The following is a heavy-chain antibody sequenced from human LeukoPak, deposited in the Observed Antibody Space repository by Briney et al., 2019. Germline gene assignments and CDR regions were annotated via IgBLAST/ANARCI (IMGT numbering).Heavy chain of an antibody. V-gene: IGHV1-3*01. CDR3: ASDPVAGYYYGMDV. CDR1: GYTFTSYA. CDR2: INAGNGNT. J-gene: IGHJ6*02. D-gene: IGHD6-19*01. Sequence: GGSLRLSCAASGYTFTSYAMHWVRQAPGQRLEWMGWINAGNGNTKYSQKFQGRVTITRDTSASTAYMELSSLRSEDTAVYYCASDPVAGYYYGMDVWGQGTTVTVSS.